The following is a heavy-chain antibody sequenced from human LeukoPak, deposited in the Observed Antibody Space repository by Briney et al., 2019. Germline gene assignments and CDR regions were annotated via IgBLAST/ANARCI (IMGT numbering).Heavy chain of an antibody. V-gene: IGHV1-46*01. CDR2: INPSGGST. Sequence: ASVKVSCKASGYTFTGYYMHWVRQAPGQGLEWMGIINPSGGSTSYAQKFQGRVTMTRDMSTSTVYMELSSLRSEDTAVYYCARDTVELTTPGDYWGQGTLVTVSS. CDR1: GYTFTGYY. CDR3: ARDTVELTTPGDY. D-gene: IGHD5-24*01. J-gene: IGHJ4*02.